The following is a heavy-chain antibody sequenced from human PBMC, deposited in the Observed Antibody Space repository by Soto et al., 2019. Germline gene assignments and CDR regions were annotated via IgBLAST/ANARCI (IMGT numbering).Heavy chain of an antibody. CDR2: IYPGDSET. D-gene: IGHD6-6*01. V-gene: IGHV5-51*01. J-gene: IGHJ6*02. Sequence: GESLKISCEGFGYSFTNYWIGWVRQMPGKGLEWMGIIYPGDSETRYSPSFQGQVTLSADKSISTAYLQWSSLRASDSAMYFCVRWGYSSASGSPCYYGMDVWGQGTTVTVSS. CDR1: GYSFTNYW. CDR3: VRWGYSSASGSPCYYGMDV.